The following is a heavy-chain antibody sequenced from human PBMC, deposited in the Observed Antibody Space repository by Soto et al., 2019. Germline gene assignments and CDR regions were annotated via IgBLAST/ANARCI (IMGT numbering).Heavy chain of an antibody. CDR3: AKDRMGAGVRGYFDY. CDR1: GCTLSSYG. CDR2: IIYDGSTK. V-gene: IGHV3-30*18. J-gene: IGHJ4*02. Sequence: QVQLVESGGGVVQPGRSLRLSCAASGCTLSSYGMHWVRQAPGKGLEWVAVIIYDGSTKYYADSVKGRFTISRDNSKSTRYLQMNSLRAEDTPVYYCAKDRMGAGVRGYFDYWGQGTLVTVSS. D-gene: IGHD3-10*01.